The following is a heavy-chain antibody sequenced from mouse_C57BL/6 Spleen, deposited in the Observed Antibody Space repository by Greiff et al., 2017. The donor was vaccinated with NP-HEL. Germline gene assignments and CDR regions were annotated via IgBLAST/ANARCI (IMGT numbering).Heavy chain of an antibody. CDR2: ISYDGSN. J-gene: IGHJ2*01. Sequence: EVKLQESGPGLVKPSQSLSLTCSVTGYSITSGYYWNWIRQFPGNKLEWMGYISYDGSNNYNPSLKNRISITRDTSKNQFFLKLNSVTTEDTATYYCARIYGYDEYYFDYWGQGTTLTVSS. V-gene: IGHV3-6*01. CDR1: GYSITSGYY. CDR3: ARIYGYDEYYFDY. D-gene: IGHD2-2*01.